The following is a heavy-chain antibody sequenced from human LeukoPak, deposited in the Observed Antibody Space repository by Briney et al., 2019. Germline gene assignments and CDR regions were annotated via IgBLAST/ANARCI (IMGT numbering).Heavy chain of an antibody. CDR2: IYYSGST. Sequence: SETLSLTCTVSGGSISSSSYYWGWIRQPPGKGLEWIGSIYYSGSTYYNPSLKSRVTISVDTSKNQFSLKLSSVTAADTAVYYCARVVGSDYDYVWGSYRVLESWGQGTLVTVSS. J-gene: IGHJ5*01. CDR1: GGSISSSSYY. CDR3: ARVVGSDYDYVWGSYRVLES. V-gene: IGHV4-39*07. D-gene: IGHD3-16*02.